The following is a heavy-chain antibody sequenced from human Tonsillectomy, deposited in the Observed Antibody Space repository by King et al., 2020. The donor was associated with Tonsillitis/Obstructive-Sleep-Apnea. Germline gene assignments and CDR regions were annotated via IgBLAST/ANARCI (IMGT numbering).Heavy chain of an antibody. CDR1: GGTFSGYY. Sequence: VQLQQWGAGLLKPSETLSLTCAVYGGTFSGYYWSWSRQPPGKGLEWIGEINHSGSTNYNPSLKSRVTISVDTSKNQFSLKLSSVTAADTAVYYCARAGFGVGRDVYYYYYYMDVWGKGTTVTVSS. V-gene: IGHV4-34*01. CDR2: INHSGST. D-gene: IGHD3-3*01. J-gene: IGHJ6*03. CDR3: ARAGFGVGRDVYYYYYYMDV.